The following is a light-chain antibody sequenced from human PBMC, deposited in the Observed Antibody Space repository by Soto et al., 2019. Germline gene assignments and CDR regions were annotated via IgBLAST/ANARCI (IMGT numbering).Light chain of an antibody. CDR2: GAS. CDR3: QQYSTSPIS. CDR1: QKVSSSY. Sequence: EIVLTQSPGTLSLSPGERATLSCRASQKVSSSYLTWYQQRPGQAPRLLIYGASSRATGIPDRFSGSGSGTDFTLTISRPEPEDFAVYYCQQYSTSPISFGQGTRLEIK. J-gene: IGKJ5*01. V-gene: IGKV3-20*01.